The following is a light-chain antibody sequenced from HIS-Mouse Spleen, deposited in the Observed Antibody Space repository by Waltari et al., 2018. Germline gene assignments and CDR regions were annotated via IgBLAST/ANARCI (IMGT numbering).Light chain of an antibody. V-gene: IGLV2-11*01. CDR2: DVS. CDR1: SSDVCGYNY. Sequence: QSALTQPRSVSGSPGPSVPISCTGTSSDVCGYNYVSWYQQHPGKAPKLMIYDVSKRPSGVPDRFSGSKSGNTASLTISGLQAEDEADYYCCSYAGSYTWVFGGGTKLTVL. J-gene: IGLJ3*02. CDR3: CSYAGSYTWV.